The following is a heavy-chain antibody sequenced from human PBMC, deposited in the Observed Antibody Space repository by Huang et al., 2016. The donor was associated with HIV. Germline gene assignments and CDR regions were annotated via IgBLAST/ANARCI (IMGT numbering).Heavy chain of an antibody. Sequence: EVQLVESGGGLVQPGGSLRLSCTASGFTFSSYWMSWVRQAPGKGLEWVANRKQDGSEKYYVDSLKGRFSISRDNAKNSLYLQMNSLRAEDTAVYYCARRLRYYYGSGRTSGYFDYWGQGTLVTVSS. J-gene: IGHJ4*02. D-gene: IGHD3-10*01. CDR2: RKQDGSEK. V-gene: IGHV3-7*01. CDR3: ARRLRYYYGSGRTSGYFDY. CDR1: GFTFSSYW.